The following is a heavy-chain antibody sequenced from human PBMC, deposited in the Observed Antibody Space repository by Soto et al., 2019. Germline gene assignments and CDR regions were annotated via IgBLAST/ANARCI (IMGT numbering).Heavy chain of an antibody. CDR2: INPDGSRI. Sequence: GGSLRLSCAASGFSFSREWMYWVRQSPGKGPVWVSYINPDGSRIGYADSVKGRFTISRDNAKNTLYLQMNSLRVEDTAVYYCVKDILWGRGTLVTVSS. J-gene: IGHJ4*02. CDR1: GFSFSREW. CDR3: VKDIL. V-gene: IGHV3-74*01.